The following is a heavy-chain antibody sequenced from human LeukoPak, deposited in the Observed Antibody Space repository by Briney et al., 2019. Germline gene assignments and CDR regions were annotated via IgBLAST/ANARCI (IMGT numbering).Heavy chain of an antibody. Sequence: LGGSVSLSCAAPGFTFRSYAMHWVRQAPGKGLEGVAVLSYDGSNKYYADSVKGRFTISRDNHKNTLYLQMNSLRAEDAAVYYCARDRGYCSSTSCYYYYGMDVWGEGTTVTVSS. CDR2: LSYDGSNK. CDR3: ARDRGYCSSTSCYYYYGMDV. V-gene: IGHV3-30-3*01. CDR1: GFTFRSYA. D-gene: IGHD2-2*01. J-gene: IGHJ6*04.